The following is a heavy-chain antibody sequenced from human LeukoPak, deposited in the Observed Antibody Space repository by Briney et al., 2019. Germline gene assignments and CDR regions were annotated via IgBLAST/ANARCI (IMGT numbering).Heavy chain of an antibody. V-gene: IGHV1-46*01. Sequence: ASVKVPCKASGYTFTSYFMHWVRQAPGHGLEWLGVINPGSGSTTYAQKFQGRVTMTRDTSTSTVYMELSSLRSEDTAVYYCARVADSGNYFQYFQHWGQGTLVTVSS. J-gene: IGHJ1*01. D-gene: IGHD1-26*01. CDR3: ARVADSGNYFQYFQH. CDR2: INPGSGST. CDR1: GYTFTSYF.